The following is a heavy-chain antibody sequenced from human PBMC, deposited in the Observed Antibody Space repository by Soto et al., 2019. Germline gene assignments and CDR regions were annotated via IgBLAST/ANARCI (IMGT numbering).Heavy chain of an antibody. CDR3: AKNSYGDSWNFGLDV. D-gene: IGHD4-17*01. J-gene: IGHJ6*02. CDR2: LSASGSGS. Sequence: EAQLLESGGGLVQPGGSLRLSCTTSRFSLNTYGMTWVRRAPGKGLEWVSTLSASGSGSYYAESVKGRFTVSRANSKNTMYLQMNSLRDEDTAVYYCAKNSYGDSWNFGLDVWGQGTTVTVSS. V-gene: IGHV3-23*01. CDR1: RFSLNTYG.